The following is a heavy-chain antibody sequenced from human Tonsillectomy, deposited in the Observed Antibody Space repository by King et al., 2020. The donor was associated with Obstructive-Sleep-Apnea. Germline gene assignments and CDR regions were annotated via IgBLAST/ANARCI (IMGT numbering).Heavy chain of an antibody. CDR2: ISYDGSNK. V-gene: IGHV3-30*04. CDR3: ARDFAPFYYDTSGYYEVAFDI. D-gene: IGHD3-22*01. J-gene: IGHJ3*02. Sequence: VQLVQSGGGVVQPGRSLRLSCAASGFTFSSYAIDWVRQAPGKGLEGVAVISYDGSNKYYADSVKGRFIISRDNSKNTLYLQMNSLGAEETAVYYCARDFAPFYYDTSGYYEVAFDIWGQGTMVTVSS. CDR1: GFTFSSYA.